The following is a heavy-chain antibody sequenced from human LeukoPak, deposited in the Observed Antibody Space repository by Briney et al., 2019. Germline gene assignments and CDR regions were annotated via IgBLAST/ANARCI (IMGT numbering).Heavy chain of an antibody. J-gene: IGHJ4*02. Sequence: SETLSLTCTVSGGSISSYYWSWIRQPPGKGLEWIGYIYYSGSTNYNPSLKSRVTISVDTSKNQFSLKLSSVTAADTAVYYCARDSCSSTSCRKKFDNWGQGTLVTVSS. V-gene: IGHV4-59*01. CDR2: IYYSGST. CDR1: GGSISSYY. CDR3: ARDSCSSTSCRKKFDN. D-gene: IGHD2-2*01.